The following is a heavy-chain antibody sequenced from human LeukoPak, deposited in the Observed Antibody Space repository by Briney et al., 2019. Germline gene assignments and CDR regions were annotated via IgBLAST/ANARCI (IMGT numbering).Heavy chain of an antibody. CDR3: ARGYDFWSGYPASLDY. D-gene: IGHD3-3*01. V-gene: IGHV4-59*01. Sequence: PSETLSLTCTVSGGSISSYYRSWIRQPPGKGLEWIGYIYYSGSTNYNPSLKSRVTISVDTSKNQFSLKLSSVTAADTAVYYCARGYDFWSGYPASLDYWGQGTLVTVSS. J-gene: IGHJ4*02. CDR1: GGSISSYY. CDR2: IYYSGST.